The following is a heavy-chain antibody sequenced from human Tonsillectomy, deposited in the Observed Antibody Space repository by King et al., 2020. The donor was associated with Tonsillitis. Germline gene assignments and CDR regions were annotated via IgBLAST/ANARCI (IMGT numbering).Heavy chain of an antibody. Sequence: VQLVESGGGLVQPGGSLRLSCAASGFTFSSYAMSWVRQAPGKGLEWVSAISGSGGSTYYADSVNGRFTISRDNSKNTLYLQMNSLRAEATAVYYCAKDLGLYYDFWCGQVMVGAFDIWGQGTMVTVSS. CDR2: ISGSGGST. CDR1: GFTFSSYA. J-gene: IGHJ3*02. V-gene: IGHV3-23*04. D-gene: IGHD3-3*01. CDR3: AKDLGLYYDFWCGQVMVGAFDI.